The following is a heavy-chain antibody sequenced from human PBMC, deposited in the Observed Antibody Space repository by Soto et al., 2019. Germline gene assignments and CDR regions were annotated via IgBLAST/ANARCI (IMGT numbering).Heavy chain of an antibody. CDR2: ISYDGST. CDR3: AKAASGIVVREDI. J-gene: IGHJ3*02. Sequence: GGSLRLSCSASGFTFSSYGMHWVRQAPGKGLEWVAVISYDGSTYYADSVKGRFTISRDNSKNTLYLQMNSLRAEDTAVYYCAKAASGIVVREDIWGQGTMVTVSS. D-gene: IGHD2-2*01. V-gene: IGHV3-30*18. CDR1: GFTFSSYG.